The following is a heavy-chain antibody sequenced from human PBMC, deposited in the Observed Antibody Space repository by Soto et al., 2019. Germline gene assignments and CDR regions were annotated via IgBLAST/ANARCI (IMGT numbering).Heavy chain of an antibody. D-gene: IGHD3-10*01. V-gene: IGHV4-38-2*01. Sequence: SETLSLTCAVSDYSITNGYYWGWIRQPPGKGLEWIGSIYYSGKTYYNPSLKSRVTISVDTSKNRFSLKLNSVTAADTAVYFCARLGYGSGPNWFDSWGQGTLVTVSS. CDR3: ARLGYGSGPNWFDS. CDR1: DYSITNGYY. J-gene: IGHJ5*01. CDR2: IYYSGKT.